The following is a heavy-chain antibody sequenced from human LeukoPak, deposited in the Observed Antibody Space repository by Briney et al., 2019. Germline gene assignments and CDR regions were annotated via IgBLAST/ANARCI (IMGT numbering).Heavy chain of an antibody. J-gene: IGHJ4*02. Sequence: PSETLSLTCAVYGGSFSGYYWSWIRQPPGKGLEWIGSIYYSGSTYYNPSLKSRVTISVDTSKNQFSLKLSSVTAADTAVYYCARHVTPMYSSGWYKDYWGQGTLVTVSS. CDR2: IYYSGST. CDR3: ARHVTPMYSSGWYKDY. CDR1: GGSFSGYY. V-gene: IGHV4-34*01. D-gene: IGHD6-19*01.